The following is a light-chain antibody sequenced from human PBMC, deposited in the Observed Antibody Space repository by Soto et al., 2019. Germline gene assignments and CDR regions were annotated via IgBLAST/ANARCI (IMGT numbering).Light chain of an antibody. CDR2: AAS. CDR1: QTISNY. V-gene: IGKV1-39*01. Sequence: DIQMTQSPSSLSASVGDRVTITCRASQTISNYLSWYQQNPGKAPKLLIYAASTLQSGVPSRFSGSGSRTAFTLTISSLQPEDFATYYCQQSYSAPYTFGRGPSWRSN. CDR3: QQSYSAPYT. J-gene: IGKJ2*01.